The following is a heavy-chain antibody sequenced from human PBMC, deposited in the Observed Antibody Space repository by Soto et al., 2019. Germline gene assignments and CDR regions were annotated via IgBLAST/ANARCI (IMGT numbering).Heavy chain of an antibody. J-gene: IGHJ4*02. Sequence: PSETLSLTSTVSGGSISSGGYYWSWIRQHPGKGLEWIGYIYYSGSTYYNPSLKSRVTISVDTSKNQFSLKLSSVTAADTAVYYCAKAATNYYDSSGYYVSRPYYFDYWGQGTLVTVSS. CDR3: AKAATNYYDSSGYYVSRPYYFDY. D-gene: IGHD3-22*01. CDR2: IYYSGST. V-gene: IGHV4-31*03. CDR1: GGSISSGGYY.